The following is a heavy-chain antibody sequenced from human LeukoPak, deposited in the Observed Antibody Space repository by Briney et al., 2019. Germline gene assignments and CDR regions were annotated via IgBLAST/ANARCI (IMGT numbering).Heavy chain of an antibody. CDR3: ARDLAGARGYNWFGP. CDR2: IIPIFGIA. D-gene: IGHD1-26*01. CDR1: GGTFSSYA. V-gene: IGHV1-69*04. J-gene: IGHJ5*02. Sequence: GASVKVSCKASGGTFSSYAISWVRQAPGQGLEWMGRIIPIFGIANYAQKFQGRVTITADKSTSTAYMELSSLRSEDTAVYYCARDLAGARGYNWFGPWGQGTLVTVSS.